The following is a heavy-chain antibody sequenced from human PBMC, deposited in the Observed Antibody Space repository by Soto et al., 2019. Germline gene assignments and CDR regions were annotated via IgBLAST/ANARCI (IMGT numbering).Heavy chain of an antibody. CDR2: IWYDGSNK. Sequence: GGSLRLSCAASGFTFSSYGTHWVRQAPGKGLEWVAVIWYDGSNKYYADSVKGRFTISRDNSKNTLYLQMNSLRAEDTAVYYCARDFHMVRGVITRYGMDVWGQGTTVTVSS. V-gene: IGHV3-33*01. CDR3: ARDFHMVRGVITRYGMDV. J-gene: IGHJ6*02. D-gene: IGHD3-10*01. CDR1: GFTFSSYG.